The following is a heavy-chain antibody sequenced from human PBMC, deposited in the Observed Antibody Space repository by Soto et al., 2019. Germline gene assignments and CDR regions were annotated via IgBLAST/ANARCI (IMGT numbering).Heavy chain of an antibody. V-gene: IGHV3-48*02. Sequence: EVHLVESGGGLVQPGGSLRLSCAASGFTFSTASMNWVRQTPGQGLEWLSYISSSSSTIYYADSVKGRFTISRDNAKNSLYRQMNSLRHEDTAVYYCARYPTVEGYWGQGTLVTVSS. CDR1: GFTFSTAS. CDR3: ARYPTVEGY. CDR2: ISSSSSTI. J-gene: IGHJ4*02. D-gene: IGHD6-19*01.